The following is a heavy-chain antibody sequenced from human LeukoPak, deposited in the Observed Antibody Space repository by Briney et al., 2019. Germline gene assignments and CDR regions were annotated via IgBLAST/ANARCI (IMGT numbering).Heavy chain of an antibody. Sequence: SETLSLTCAVSGGSIGINNWWSWVRQSPGRGLEWIGEINHSGRTNYNPSLKSRVTISVDTSKNQFSLKLSSVTAADTAVYYCARQNYGAAPLRYWGQGTLVTVSS. J-gene: IGHJ4*02. D-gene: IGHD4/OR15-4a*01. CDR1: GGSIGINNW. CDR3: ARQNYGAAPLRY. CDR2: INHSGRT. V-gene: IGHV4-4*02.